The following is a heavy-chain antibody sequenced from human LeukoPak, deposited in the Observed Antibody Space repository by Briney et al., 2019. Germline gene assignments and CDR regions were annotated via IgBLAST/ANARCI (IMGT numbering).Heavy chain of an antibody. CDR2: INNSGST. D-gene: IGHD6-13*01. V-gene: IGHV4-34*01. Sequence: SETLSLTCGVYGGSFSGYYWSWIRQPPGKGLEWMGEINNSGSTNYNPSLKSRVTISVNTSKNQFSLKLSSVTAADTAVYYCVRDIAAAGGFDYWGQGTLVTVSS. J-gene: IGHJ4*02. CDR3: VRDIAAAGGFDY. CDR1: GGSFSGYY.